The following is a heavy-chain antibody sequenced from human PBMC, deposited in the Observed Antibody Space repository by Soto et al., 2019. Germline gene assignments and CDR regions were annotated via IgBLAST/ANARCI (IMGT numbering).Heavy chain of an antibody. CDR3: ATDQSGAVAANWANFDY. D-gene: IGHD6-19*01. Sequence: QVQLVQSGAEVKKPGASVKVSCKVSGYTLTELSMHWVRQAPGKGLERMGGFDPEDGETIYAQKFQGRVTMTEDTSTDTAYMELSSLRSEDTAVYYCATDQSGAVAANWANFDYWGQGTLVTVSS. CDR1: GYTLTELS. CDR2: FDPEDGET. V-gene: IGHV1-24*01. J-gene: IGHJ4*02.